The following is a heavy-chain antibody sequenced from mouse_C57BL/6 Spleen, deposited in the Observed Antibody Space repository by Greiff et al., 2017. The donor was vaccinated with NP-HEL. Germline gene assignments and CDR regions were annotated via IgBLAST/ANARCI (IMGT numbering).Heavy chain of an antibody. CDR3: ARSYYGSSTGYFDV. V-gene: IGHV2-2*01. J-gene: IGHJ1*03. CDR2: IWSDGST. CDR1: GFSLTSYG. D-gene: IGHD1-1*01. Sequence: QVQLQQSGPGLVQPSQSLSITCTVSGFSLTSYGVHWVRQSPGKGLEWLGVIWSDGSTDYNAAFISRLSISKDNSKSQVFFKMNSLQADDTAIYYCARSYYGSSTGYFDVWGTGTTVTVSS.